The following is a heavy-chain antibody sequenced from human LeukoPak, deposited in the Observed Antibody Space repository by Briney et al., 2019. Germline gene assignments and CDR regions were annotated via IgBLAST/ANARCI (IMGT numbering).Heavy chain of an antibody. CDR1: GFTVSSNY. D-gene: IGHD4-17*01. CDR2: IYSGGST. Sequence: GGSLRLSCAASGFTVSSNYMSWVRQAPGKGLEWVSVIYSGGSTYYADSVKGRFTISRDNSKNTLYLQMNSLRAEDTAVYYYARDYGDALFDYWGQGTLVTVSS. CDR3: ARDYGDALFDY. J-gene: IGHJ4*02. V-gene: IGHV3-53*01.